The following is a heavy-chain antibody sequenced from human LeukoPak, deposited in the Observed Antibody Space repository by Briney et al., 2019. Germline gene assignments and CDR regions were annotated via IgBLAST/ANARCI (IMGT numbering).Heavy chain of an antibody. Sequence: GGSLRLSCASSGFTFSAYHMNWVRQAPGEGLEWISFISTDSGTLYYADSVKGRFTISRNNAANSLYLQMNNLRDEDTAVYYCARRDPFDYWGQGTMVTVSS. CDR2: ISTDSGTL. V-gene: IGHV3-48*02. CDR1: GFTFSAYH. J-gene: IGHJ4*02. CDR3: ARRDPFDY.